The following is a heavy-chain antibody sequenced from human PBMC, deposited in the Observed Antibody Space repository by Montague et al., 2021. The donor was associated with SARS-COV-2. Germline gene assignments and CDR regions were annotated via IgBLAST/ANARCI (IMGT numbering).Heavy chain of an antibody. Sequence: SETLSLTCAVYGGSFSGYYWCWIRQPPGKGLEWIGEINHSGSTKXNPSRRSRVTISVDTSKNQFSLKLSSVTAADTAVYYCAGGELELHIRDYYYYGMDVWGQGTTVTVSS. CDR3: AGGELELHIRDYYYYGMDV. CDR2: INHSGST. V-gene: IGHV4-34*01. D-gene: IGHD1-7*01. CDR1: GGSFSGYY. J-gene: IGHJ6*02.